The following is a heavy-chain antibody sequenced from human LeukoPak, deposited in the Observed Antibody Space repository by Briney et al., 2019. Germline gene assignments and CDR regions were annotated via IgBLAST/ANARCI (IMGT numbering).Heavy chain of an antibody. CDR2: ISSSSSTT. Sequence: PGGSLRLSCAASGFTFSSYSMNWVRQAPGRGLEWVSYISSSSSTTYYADSVKGRFTISRDDAKNSVYLQMNSLRDEDTAVYYCARGRGPTGMRGDYWGQGILVAVSS. CDR1: GFTFSSYS. CDR3: ARGRGPTGMRGDY. V-gene: IGHV3-48*02. D-gene: IGHD6-13*01. J-gene: IGHJ4*02.